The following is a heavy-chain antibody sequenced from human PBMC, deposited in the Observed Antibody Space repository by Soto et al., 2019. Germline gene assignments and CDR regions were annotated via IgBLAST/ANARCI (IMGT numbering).Heavy chain of an antibody. CDR1: GFTFSTYT. CDR3: AKDRQPDGIWTFDL. CDR2: IFPGGST. V-gene: IGHV3-23*03. J-gene: IGHJ4*02. D-gene: IGHD3-9*01. Sequence: EAPLLESGGQLVQPGGSLRLSCAASGFTFSTYTMNWVRQAPGKGLEWVAGIFPGGSTYYANSAKGRFTISRDHSQSSVFLQMSSLGDEDAAVYYCAKDRQPDGIWTFDLWGQGTLVTVSS.